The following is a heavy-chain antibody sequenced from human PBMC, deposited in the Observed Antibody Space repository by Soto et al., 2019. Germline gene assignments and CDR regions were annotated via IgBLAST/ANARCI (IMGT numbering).Heavy chain of an antibody. CDR1: GGSINSADYY. D-gene: IGHD1-1*01. V-gene: IGHV4-30-4*01. CDR3: ARVGAGTTPAHAFDI. J-gene: IGHJ3*02. Sequence: QVHLQESGPGLVKPSQTLSLTCTVSGGSINSADYYWSWIRQPPGKDLEWIGYIYYSGSTYYSPSLRNRVTISLQTSKNQSSLELSTVTAADTAVYYCARVGAGTTPAHAFDIWGQGSMVTVSS. CDR2: IYYSGST.